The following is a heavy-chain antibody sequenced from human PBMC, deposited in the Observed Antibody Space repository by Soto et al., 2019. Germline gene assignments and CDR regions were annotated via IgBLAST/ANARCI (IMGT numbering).Heavy chain of an antibody. V-gene: IGHV3-74*01. CDR3: THPNLEG. CDR2: INPDGSIA. D-gene: IGHD7-27*01. J-gene: IGHJ4*02. Sequence: EVQLEASGGDLVQPGGSLRLSCAASGFTFSNYWMHGVRQAPGRGLVWVSHINPDGSIATYADSVKGRFTISRDNAKNKVYLQRNSLRVEDTAVYYCTHPNLEGGVQGALVTVSS. CDR1: GFTFSNYW.